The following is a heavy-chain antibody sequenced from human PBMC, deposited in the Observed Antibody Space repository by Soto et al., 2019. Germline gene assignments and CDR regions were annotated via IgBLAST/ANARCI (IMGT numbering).Heavy chain of an antibody. J-gene: IGHJ6*02. V-gene: IGHV4-34*01. CDR2: INHSGST. CDR3: ARYKLGYYYGMDV. CDR1: GGSFSGYY. Sequence: PSETLSLTCSVYGGSFSGYYWSWIRQPPGKGLEWIGEINHSGSTNYNPSLKSRVTISVDTSKNQFSLKLSSVTAADTAVHYCARYKLGYYYGMDVWGQGTTVTVSS. D-gene: IGHD2-2*01.